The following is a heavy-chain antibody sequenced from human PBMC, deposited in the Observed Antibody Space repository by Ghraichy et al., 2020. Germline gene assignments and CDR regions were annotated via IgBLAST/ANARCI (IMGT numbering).Heavy chain of an antibody. V-gene: IGHV4-31*03. Sequence: SQTLSLTCTVSGGSISSGGYYWSWIRQHPGKGLEWIGYIYYSGSTYYNPSLKSRVTISVDTSKNQFSLKLSSVTAADTAVYYCARDRQPGYSKDHYYYGMDVWGQGTTVTVSS. J-gene: IGHJ6*02. CDR1: GGSISSGGYY. D-gene: IGHD2-15*01. CDR2: IYYSGST. CDR3: ARDRQPGYSKDHYYYGMDV.